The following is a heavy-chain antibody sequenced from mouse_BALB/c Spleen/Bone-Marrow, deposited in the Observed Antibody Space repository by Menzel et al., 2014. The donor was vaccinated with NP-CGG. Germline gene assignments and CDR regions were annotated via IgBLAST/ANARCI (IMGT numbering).Heavy chain of an antibody. J-gene: IGHJ4*01. D-gene: IGHD3-1*01. Sequence: EVMLVESGGGLVKPGGSLKLSCAASGFTFSDYYMYWVRQTPEKRLEWVATISDGGSYTYYPDSVKGRFTISRDNAKNNLYLQMSSLKSEDTAMYYCARDGRGRTYAMDYWGQGTSVTVSS. CDR2: ISDGGSYT. V-gene: IGHV5-4*02. CDR3: ARDGRGRTYAMDY. CDR1: GFTFSDYY.